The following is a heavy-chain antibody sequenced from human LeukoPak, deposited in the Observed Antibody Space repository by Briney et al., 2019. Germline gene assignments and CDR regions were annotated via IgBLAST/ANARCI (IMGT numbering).Heavy chain of an antibody. Sequence: GGSLRLSCAASGFTFSSYGMHWVRQAPGKGLEWVAVISYDGSNKYYADSVKGRFTISRDNSKNTLYLQMNSLRAEDTAVYYCAKGLSSSSWGYFDYWGQGTLVTVSS. CDR3: AKGLSSSSWGYFDY. CDR2: ISYDGSNK. V-gene: IGHV3-30*18. CDR1: GFTFSSYG. D-gene: IGHD6-13*01. J-gene: IGHJ4*02.